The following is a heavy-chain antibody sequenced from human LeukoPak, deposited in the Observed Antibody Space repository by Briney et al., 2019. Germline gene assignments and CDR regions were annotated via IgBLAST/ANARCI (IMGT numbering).Heavy chain of an antibody. CDR1: GGSFSGYY. V-gene: IGHV4-34*01. D-gene: IGHD2-2*01. CDR2: INHSGST. J-gene: IGHJ3*02. CDR3: ARQDQLLFSDAFDI. Sequence: PSEILSLTCAVYGGSFSGYYWSWIRQPPGKGLEWIGEINHSGSTNYNPSLKSRVTISVDTSKNQFSLKLSSVTAADTAVYYCARQDQLLFSDAFDIWGQGTMVTVSS.